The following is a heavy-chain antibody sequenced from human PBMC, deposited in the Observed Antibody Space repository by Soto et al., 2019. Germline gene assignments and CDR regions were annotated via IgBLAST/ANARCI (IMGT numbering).Heavy chain of an antibody. CDR3: PNFVGKRRYYDYMGV. CDR2: ISGSGGST. Sequence: EVQLLESGGGLVQPGGSLRLSCAASGFTFSSYAMSWVRQAPGKGLEWVSAISGSGGSTYYADSVKGRFTIARYNSKNTLYLQMNSLRAEDTAVYYCPNFVGKRRYYDYMGVWGQGTTVTVSS. V-gene: IGHV3-23*01. CDR1: GFTFSSYA. J-gene: IGHJ6*03. D-gene: IGHD6-25*01.